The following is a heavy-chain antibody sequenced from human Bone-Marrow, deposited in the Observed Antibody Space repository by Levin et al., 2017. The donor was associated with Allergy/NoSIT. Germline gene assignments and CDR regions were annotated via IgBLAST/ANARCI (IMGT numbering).Heavy chain of an antibody. V-gene: IGHV5-51*01. Sequence: ASVKVSCKTSGYNFNTYWIGWVRQMPGKGPEWMGIITPGTSLTHYSPSFQGQVTISADTSIDTVYMQWDSLKASDTAIYYCGSRPNCGGGDYHFWGQGTPVTVSS. D-gene: IGHD2-21*01. CDR1: GYNFNTYW. CDR3: GSRPNCGGGDYHF. J-gene: IGHJ4*02. CDR2: ITPGTSLT.